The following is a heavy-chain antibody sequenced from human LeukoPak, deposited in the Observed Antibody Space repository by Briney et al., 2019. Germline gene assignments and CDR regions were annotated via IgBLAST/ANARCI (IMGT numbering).Heavy chain of an antibody. D-gene: IGHD2/OR15-2a*01. CDR1: GYSFTSYW. V-gene: IGHV5-51*01. CDR3: ARLLVATTLRGPFDY. Sequence: GESLKISWKGSGYSFTSYWIGWVRPTPGKGMGWVGIIYPGDSDTSYSPSFQGQVTISADKSISTAYLQWSSLKASDTAMYYCARLLVATTLRGPFDYWGQGTLVTVSS. CDR2: IYPGDSDT. J-gene: IGHJ4*02.